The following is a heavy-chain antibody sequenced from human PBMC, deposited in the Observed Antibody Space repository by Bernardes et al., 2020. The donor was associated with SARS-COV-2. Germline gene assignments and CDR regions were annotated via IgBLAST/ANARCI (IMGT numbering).Heavy chain of an antibody. V-gene: IGHV4-31*01. Sequence: TLSLTCTVSGGSISSGVYYWSWIRQPLGKGLEWIGYIYSNGITYYNPSLQSLVTISLDTSKNQFSLRLSSVTAADTAVYYCARLAGDAFDIWGQGTMVTVSS. CDR2: IYSNGIT. J-gene: IGHJ3*02. CDR3: ARLAGDAFDI. CDR1: GGSISSGVYY.